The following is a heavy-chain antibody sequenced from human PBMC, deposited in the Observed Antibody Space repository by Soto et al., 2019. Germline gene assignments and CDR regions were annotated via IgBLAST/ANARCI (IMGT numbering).Heavy chain of an antibody. CDR1: GGTFSSYA. CDR3: ARDYSRITMVLGVMGPFDY. J-gene: IGHJ4*02. D-gene: IGHD3-10*01. Sequence: QVQLVQSGAEVKKPGSSVKVSCKASGGTFSSYAISWVRQAPGQGLEWMGGIIPIFGTANYAQKFQGRVTITADESTSTAYMELSSLRSEDTAVYYCARDYSRITMVLGVMGPFDYWGQGTLVTVSS. V-gene: IGHV1-69*01. CDR2: IIPIFGTA.